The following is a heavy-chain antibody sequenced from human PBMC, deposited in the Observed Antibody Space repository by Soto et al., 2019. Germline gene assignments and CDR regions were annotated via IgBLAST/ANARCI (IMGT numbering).Heavy chain of an antibody. Sequence: FLRLSCAASGFTFSDYYMSWIRQAPGKGLEWVSYISSSGSTIYYADSVKGRFTISRDNAKNSLYLQMNSLRAEDTAVYYCARGFSLYGDYPRESDYWGQGTLVTVSS. CDR1: GFTFSDYY. J-gene: IGHJ4*02. V-gene: IGHV3-11*01. D-gene: IGHD4-17*01. CDR2: ISSSGSTI. CDR3: ARGFSLYGDYPRESDY.